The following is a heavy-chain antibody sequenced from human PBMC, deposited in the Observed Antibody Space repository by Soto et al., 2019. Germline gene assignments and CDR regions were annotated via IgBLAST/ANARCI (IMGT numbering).Heavy chain of an antibody. CDR2: INAGNGNT. V-gene: IGHV1-3*01. D-gene: IGHD5-18*01. CDR3: GRDPGCSYGYN. Sequence: GASVKVSCKASGYTFTSYAMHWVRQAPGQRLEWMGWINAGNGNTKYSQKFQGRVTITRDTSASTAYMELSSLRSEDTAVYYCGRDPGCSYGYNSGQGTLLTVSS. J-gene: IGHJ1*01. CDR1: GYTFTSYA.